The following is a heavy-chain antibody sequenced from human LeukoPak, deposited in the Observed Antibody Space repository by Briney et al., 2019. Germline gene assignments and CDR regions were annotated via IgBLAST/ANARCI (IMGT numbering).Heavy chain of an antibody. Sequence: SETLSLTCTVSGGSISSYYWSWIRQPPGKGLEWIGYIYYSGSTNYNPSLKSRLTISVDMSKNQFSLKLSSVTAADTAVYYCARGDEYYYGSGSYPFDYWGQGTLVTVSS. CDR2: IYYSGST. CDR1: GGSISSYY. J-gene: IGHJ4*02. CDR3: ARGDEYYYGSGSYPFDY. V-gene: IGHV4-59*01. D-gene: IGHD3-10*01.